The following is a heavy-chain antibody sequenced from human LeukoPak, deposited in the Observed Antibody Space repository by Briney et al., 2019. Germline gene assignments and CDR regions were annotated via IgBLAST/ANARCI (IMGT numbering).Heavy chain of an antibody. CDR3: ARVPGSVRIAVAGSGPSDY. J-gene: IGHJ4*02. Sequence: GGSLRLSCAAPGFTFSSYSMNWVRQAPGKGLEWVSSISSGSSYIYYADSVKGRFTISRDNAKNSLYLQMNSLRAEDTAVYYCARVPGSVRIAVAGSGPSDYWGQGTLVTVSS. CDR2: ISSGSSYI. CDR1: GFTFSSYS. V-gene: IGHV3-21*01. D-gene: IGHD6-19*01.